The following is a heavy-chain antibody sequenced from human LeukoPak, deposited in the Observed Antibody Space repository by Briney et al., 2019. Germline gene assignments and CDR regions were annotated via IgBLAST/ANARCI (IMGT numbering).Heavy chain of an antibody. V-gene: IGHV4-39*01. CDR1: GGSISSSGYC. J-gene: IGHJ4*02. CDR3: ARRSSGWPFDY. Sequence: SETLSLTCTVSGGSISSSGYCWGWIRQPPGKGLEWIGSIYDSGSTQYNPSLKGRVTISVDTSKMQFSLKVTSVTAADTAVYYCARRSSGWPFDYWGQGTLVTVSS. D-gene: IGHD6-19*01. CDR2: IYDSGST.